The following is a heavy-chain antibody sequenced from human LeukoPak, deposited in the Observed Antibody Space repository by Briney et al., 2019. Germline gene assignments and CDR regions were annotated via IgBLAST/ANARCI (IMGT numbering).Heavy chain of an antibody. CDR1: GGSISSSNW. CDR2: IYHSGST. J-gene: IGHJ3*02. Sequence: SETLSLTCAVSGGSISSSNWWSWVRQPPGKGLEWIGEIYHSGSTNYNPSLKSRVTISVDKSKNQFSLKLSSVTAADTAVYYCARERLLWFGGSLEGAFDIWGQGTMVTVSS. CDR3: ARERLLWFGGSLEGAFDI. D-gene: IGHD3-10*01. V-gene: IGHV4-4*02.